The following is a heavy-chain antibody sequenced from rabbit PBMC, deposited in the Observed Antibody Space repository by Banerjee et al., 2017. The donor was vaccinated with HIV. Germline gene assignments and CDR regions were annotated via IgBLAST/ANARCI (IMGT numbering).Heavy chain of an antibody. D-gene: IGHD4-1*01. CDR2: IYTGSSGAT. CDR3: ARDLAGVTGWNFGL. V-gene: IGHV1S45*01. J-gene: IGHJ4*01. CDR1: GFTISSSYY. Sequence: QEQLEESGGDLVKPEGSLTLTCTASGFTISSSYYMCWVRQAPGKGLEWIACIYTGSSGATYYASWTKGRFTISRTSSTTVDLKMTSLTAADTATYFCARDLAGVTGWNFGLWGPGTLVTVS.